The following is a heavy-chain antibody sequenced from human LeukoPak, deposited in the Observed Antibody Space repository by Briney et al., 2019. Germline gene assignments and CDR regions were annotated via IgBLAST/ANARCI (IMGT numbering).Heavy chain of an antibody. CDR2: ISSSSSYI. CDR3: ARDRGYGDYDGGY. Sequence: PGGSLRLSCAASGFTFSSYSMNWVRQAPGKGLEWVSSISSSSSYIYYADSVKGRFTISRDNAKNSLYLQMNSLRAEDTAVYYCARDRGYGDYDGGYWGQGTLVTVSS. V-gene: IGHV3-21*01. J-gene: IGHJ4*02. CDR1: GFTFSSYS. D-gene: IGHD4-17*01.